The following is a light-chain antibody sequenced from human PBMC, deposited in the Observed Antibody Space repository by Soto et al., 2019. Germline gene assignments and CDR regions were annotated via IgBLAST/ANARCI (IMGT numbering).Light chain of an antibody. V-gene: IGLV2-23*01. CDR3: SSYAGSSTYVV. Sequence: QSVLTQPASVSGSPGQSITISCTGTSSDVGSYNLVSWYQQHPGKAPKLMIYEDTKRPSGISNRFSGSKSGNTASLTISGLQADDEDDYYCSSYAGSSTYVVFGGGTKLTVL. J-gene: IGLJ2*01. CDR2: EDT. CDR1: SSDVGSYNL.